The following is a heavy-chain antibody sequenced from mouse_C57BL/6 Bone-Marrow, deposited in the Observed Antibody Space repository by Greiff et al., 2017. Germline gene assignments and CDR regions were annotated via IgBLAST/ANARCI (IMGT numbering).Heavy chain of an antibody. CDR1: GFTFSSYA. CDR2: ISDGGSYT. J-gene: IGHJ4*01. CDR3: ARLDYYAMDY. Sequence: EVKLMESGGGLVKPGGSLKLSCAASGFTFSSYAMSWVRQTPEKRLEWVATISDGGSYTYYPDNVKGRFPISRDNAKNNLYLQMSHLTSEDTAMYYCARLDYYAMDYWGQGTSVTVSS. V-gene: IGHV5-4*03.